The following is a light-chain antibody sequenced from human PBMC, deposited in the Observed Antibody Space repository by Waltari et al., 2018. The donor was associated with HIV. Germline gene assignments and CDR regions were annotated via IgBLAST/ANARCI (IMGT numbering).Light chain of an antibody. CDR2: GVP. CDR3: NSYASDDTVV. J-gene: IGLJ2*01. V-gene: IGLV2-14*01. Sequence: QSALTQPDSVSGSPGQSLTISCTGPNRNIGFLNLFSWYRQYPGKAPQLIIYGVPSRPSGISSRFSGSKSGNTASLTISGLQVDDEADYYCNSYASDDTVVFGGGTKLTVL. CDR1: NRNIGFLNL.